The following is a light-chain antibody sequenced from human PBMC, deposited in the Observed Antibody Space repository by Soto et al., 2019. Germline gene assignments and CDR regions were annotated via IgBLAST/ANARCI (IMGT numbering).Light chain of an antibody. Sequence: DIQMTQSPSTLSASVGDRVTITCRASQSISSWLAWYQQKPGKAPKLLIYKASSLESGVPSRFSGDGSGTEFTLTISSLQRDDFGTYYCQQYSRLWSFGQGTKV. V-gene: IGKV1-5*03. CDR2: KAS. J-gene: IGKJ1*01. CDR3: QQYSRLWS. CDR1: QSISSW.